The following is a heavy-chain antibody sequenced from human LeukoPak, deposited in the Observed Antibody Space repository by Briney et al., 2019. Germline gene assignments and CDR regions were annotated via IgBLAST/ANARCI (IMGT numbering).Heavy chain of an antibody. J-gene: IGHJ4*02. V-gene: IGHV4-4*07. CDR2: IYTSGST. Sequence: PSETLSHTCTVSGGSISSYYWSWIRQPAGKGLEWIGRIYTSGSTNYNPSLKSRVTMSVDTSKNQFSLKLSSVTAADTAVYYCARDTAMAPDYYFDYWGQGTLVTVSS. CDR3: ARDTAMAPDYYFDY. CDR1: GGSISSYY. D-gene: IGHD5-18*01.